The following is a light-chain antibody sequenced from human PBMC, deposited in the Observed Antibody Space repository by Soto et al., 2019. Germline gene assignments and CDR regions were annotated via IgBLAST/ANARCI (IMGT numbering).Light chain of an antibody. V-gene: IGLV1-40*01. J-gene: IGLJ1*01. CDR1: SSNIGAGYE. Sequence: QSVLTQPPSVSGAPGQRVTISCTGSSSNIGAGYEVHWYQHLPGKAPKLLIYGNTNRPSGVPDRFSGSKSGTSASLAITGLQAEAEADYYCQSYDSSLSASYVFGGGTKLTVL. CDR3: QSYDSSLSASYV. CDR2: GNT.